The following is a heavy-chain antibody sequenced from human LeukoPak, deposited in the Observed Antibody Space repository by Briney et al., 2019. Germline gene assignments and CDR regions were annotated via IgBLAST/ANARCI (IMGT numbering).Heavy chain of an antibody. CDR2: IRDNGDTT. CDR3: VKARGYSSSSSFDY. V-gene: IGHV3-23*01. D-gene: IGHD6-13*01. Sequence: GGSLRLSCAASGFTFSSYALTWVRQAPGKGLEWVSGIRDNGDTTYYADSVKGRFTISRDNSKNTLYLQMNSLRAEDTALYYCVKARGYSSSSSFDYWSQGTLVTVSS. CDR1: GFTFSSYA. J-gene: IGHJ4*02.